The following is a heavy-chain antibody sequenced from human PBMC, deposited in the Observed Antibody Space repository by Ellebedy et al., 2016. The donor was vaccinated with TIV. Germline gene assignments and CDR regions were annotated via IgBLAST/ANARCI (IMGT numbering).Heavy chain of an antibody. CDR1: GFTVSSNY. CDR3: ARGTDYYDSSGYSYAFDI. CDR2: IYSGGST. D-gene: IGHD3-22*01. J-gene: IGHJ3*02. Sequence: GESLKISCAASGFTVSSNYMSWVRQAPGKGLEWVSVIYSGGSTYYADSVKGRFTISRDNSKNTLYLQMNSLRAEDTAVYYCARGTDYYDSSGYSYAFDIWGQGTMVTVSS. V-gene: IGHV3-66*01.